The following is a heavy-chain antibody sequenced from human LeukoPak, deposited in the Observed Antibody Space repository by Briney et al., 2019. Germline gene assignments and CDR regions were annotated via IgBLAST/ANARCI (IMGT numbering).Heavy chain of an antibody. CDR3: ARTPADIVVVPAAMRHYYYGMDV. CDR1: GFSLSTSGMC. CDR2: IDWDDDK. V-gene: IGHV2-70*01. D-gene: IGHD2-2*01. J-gene: IGHJ6*04. Sequence: SGPTLVNPTQTLTLTCTFSGFSLSTSGMCVSWIRQPPGKALEWLALIDWDDDKYYSTSLKTRLTISKDTSKNQVVLTMTNMDPVDTPTYYCARTPADIVVVPAAMRHYYYGMDVWGKGTTVTVSS.